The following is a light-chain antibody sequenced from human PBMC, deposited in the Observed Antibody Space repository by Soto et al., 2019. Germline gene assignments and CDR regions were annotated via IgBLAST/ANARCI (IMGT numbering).Light chain of an antibody. CDR3: ASYAGNIWV. V-gene: IGLV2-8*01. CDR2: ELT. J-gene: IGLJ3*02. Sequence: QSVLTQPPSASGSPGQSVTISCTATSYVSWYQQHPGKAPRLIIYELTKRPSGVPDRFSGSTSGNTASLTVSGLQADDEADYYCASYAGNIWVFGGGTKVTVL. CDR1: SY.